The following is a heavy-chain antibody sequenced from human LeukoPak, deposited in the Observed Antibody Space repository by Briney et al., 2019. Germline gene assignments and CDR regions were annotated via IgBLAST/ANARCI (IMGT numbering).Heavy chain of an antibody. CDR2: IYSGGDT. CDR1: GFTVSSNY. J-gene: IGHJ6*02. D-gene: IGHD3-10*01. CDR3: AREMRGNYFYYCGMDV. V-gene: IGHV3-53*01. Sequence: PGGSLRLSCAASGFTVSSNYMSWVRQAPGKGLEWVSLIYSGGDTYYADSVKGRYTISRDNSKNTLYLQMNSLRAEDTAVYYCAREMRGNYFYYCGMDVWGQGTTVTVSS.